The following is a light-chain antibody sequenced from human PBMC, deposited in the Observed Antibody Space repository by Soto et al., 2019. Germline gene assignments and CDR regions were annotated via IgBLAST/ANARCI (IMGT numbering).Light chain of an antibody. CDR3: QQYNNLPRTS. V-gene: IGKV3-15*01. Sequence: EIVMTQSPVTLSVSPGERATLSCRASQSDSSDLAWYQQRPGQAPRLLIYGASTRATGIPATFSGSGSGTEFTLTISSLQSEDFAVYYCQQYNNLPRTSFGQGTKLEIK. CDR2: GAS. J-gene: IGKJ2*03. CDR1: QSDSSD.